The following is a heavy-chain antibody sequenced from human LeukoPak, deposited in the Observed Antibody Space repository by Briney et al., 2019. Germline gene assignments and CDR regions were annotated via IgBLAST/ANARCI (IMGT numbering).Heavy chain of an antibody. CDR1: GFTFSSYA. CDR3: AKDTAFGQLGHFDY. V-gene: IGHV3-30*04. Sequence: GGSLRLSCAASGFTFSSYAMHWVRQAPGKGLEWVAVISYDGSNKYYADSVKGRFTISRDNAKNSLYLQMNSLRAEDTALYYCAKDTAFGQLGHFDYWGQGTLVTVSS. D-gene: IGHD3-16*01. J-gene: IGHJ4*02. CDR2: ISYDGSNK.